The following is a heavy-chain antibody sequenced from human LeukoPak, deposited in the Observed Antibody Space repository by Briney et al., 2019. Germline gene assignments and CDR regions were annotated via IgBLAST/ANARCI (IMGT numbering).Heavy chain of an antibody. CDR2: TYFSGSA. D-gene: IGHD3-10*01. Sequence: PSETLSLTCTVFGTSMSSSSFFWGWIRQAPGKGLQWIGNTYFSGSAFYSPSLQSRVTISVDTSKNQFSLNLRSVTAADTAVYYCARPVVPSLRGVFHVWGQGTMVTVSS. J-gene: IGHJ3*01. CDR3: ARPVVPSLRGVFHV. CDR1: GTSMSSSSFF. V-gene: IGHV4-39*01.